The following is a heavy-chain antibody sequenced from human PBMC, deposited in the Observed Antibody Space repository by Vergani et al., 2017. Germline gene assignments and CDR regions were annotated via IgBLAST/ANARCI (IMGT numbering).Heavy chain of an antibody. CDR2: ISSSSSYI. D-gene: IGHD4-17*01. V-gene: IGHV3-21*01. Sequence: EVQLVESGGGLVKPGGSLRLSCAASGFTFSSYSMNWVRQAQGKGLEWVSSISSSSSYIYYADSVKGRFTISRDNAKNSLYLQMNSLRAEDTAVYYCARSTVSLFDYWGQGTLVTVSS. J-gene: IGHJ4*02. CDR3: ARSTVSLFDY. CDR1: GFTFSSYS.